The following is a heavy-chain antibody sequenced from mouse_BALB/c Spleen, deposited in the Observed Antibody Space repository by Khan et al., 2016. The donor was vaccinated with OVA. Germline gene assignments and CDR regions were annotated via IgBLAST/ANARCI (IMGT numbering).Heavy chain of an antibody. V-gene: IGHV1-9*01. J-gene: IGHJ4*01. CDR2: ILPGSGST. D-gene: IGHD2-1*01. CDR1: GYTFSSYW. CDR3: ARYFYYGNYGATDY. Sequence: QVQLKESGAELMKPGASVKISCKATGYTFSSYWIEWVKQRPGHGLEWIGEILPGSGSTNYNEKFKGKATFTADTSSNTAYMQLSSLTSEDSAVYYCARYFYYGNYGATDYWGQGTSVTVSS.